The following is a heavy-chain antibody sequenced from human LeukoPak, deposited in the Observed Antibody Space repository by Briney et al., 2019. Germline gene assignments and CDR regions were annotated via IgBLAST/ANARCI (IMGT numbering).Heavy chain of an antibody. V-gene: IGHV1-8*03. CDR1: GYTFTSYD. Sequence: GATVKVSCKASGYTFTSYDINWVRQATGQGLEWMGWMNPNSGNTGYAQKFQGRVTITRNTSISTAYMELSSLRSEDTAVYYCARGKVAAVGVKYTWFDPWGQGTLVTVSS. CDR2: MNPNSGNT. J-gene: IGHJ5*02. D-gene: IGHD6-13*01. CDR3: ARGKVAAVGVKYTWFDP.